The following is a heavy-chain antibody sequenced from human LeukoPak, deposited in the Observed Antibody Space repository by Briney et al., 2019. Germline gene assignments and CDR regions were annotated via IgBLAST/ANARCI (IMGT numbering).Heavy chain of an antibody. V-gene: IGHV4-34*01. CDR3: ARGLIRYCTNGVCYYFDY. CDR1: GGSFSGYY. Sequence: SETLSLTCAVYGGSFSGYYWSWIRQPPGKGLEWIGEINHSGSTNYNPSLKSRVTISVNTSKNQFSLKLSSVTAADTAVYYCARGLIRYCTNGVCYYFDYWGQGTLVTVSS. J-gene: IGHJ4*02. D-gene: IGHD2-8*01. CDR2: INHSGST.